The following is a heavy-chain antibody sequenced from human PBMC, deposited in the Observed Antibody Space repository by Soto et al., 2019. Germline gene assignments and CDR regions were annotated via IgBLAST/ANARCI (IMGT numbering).Heavy chain of an antibody. D-gene: IGHD3-3*01. V-gene: IGHV3-21*01. J-gene: IGHJ5*02. CDR3: ARDSGGYDFWSGSQYNWFDP. CDR2: ISSSSSYI. CDR1: GFTFSSYS. Sequence: EVQLVESGGGLVKPGGSLRLSCAASGFTFSSYSMNWVRQAPGKGLEWVSSISSSSSYIYYADSVKGRFTISRDNAKNSLYLQMNSLRAEDTAVYYCARDSGGYDFWSGSQYNWFDPWGQGTLVTVSS.